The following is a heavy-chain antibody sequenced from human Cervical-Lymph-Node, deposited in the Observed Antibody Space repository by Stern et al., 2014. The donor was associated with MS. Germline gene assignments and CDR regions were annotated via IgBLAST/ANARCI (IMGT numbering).Heavy chain of an antibody. D-gene: IGHD2-2*01. CDR3: ASRPFFCSSTTCYADS. CDR1: GGSISSTNW. J-gene: IGHJ4*02. Sequence: QVQLQESGPGLVKPSGTLSLTCAVSGGSISSTNWWSWVRQPPGKGLEWIGDIYLSGTTTYTPPLKSRFTISLDKSKNKFSLNLPSVPAADTAVYYCASRPFFCSSTTCYADSWGQGTLVTVSS. V-gene: IGHV4-4*02. CDR2: IYLSGTT.